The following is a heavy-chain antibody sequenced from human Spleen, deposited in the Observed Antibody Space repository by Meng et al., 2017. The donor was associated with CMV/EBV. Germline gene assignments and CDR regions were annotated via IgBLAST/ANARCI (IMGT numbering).Heavy chain of an antibody. CDR3: AREKKRYSEGQWTEGWLDP. D-gene: IGHD1-26*01. Sequence: TFSNYGKHWVRQAAGRGLEWVAVIWYDESNKYYADSVKSRFTISRDNSKNTLYLQMNSLRADDTAVYYCAREKKRYSEGQWTEGWLDPWGQGTLVTVSS. V-gene: IGHV3-33*01. J-gene: IGHJ5*02. CDR1: TFSNYG. CDR2: IWYDESNK.